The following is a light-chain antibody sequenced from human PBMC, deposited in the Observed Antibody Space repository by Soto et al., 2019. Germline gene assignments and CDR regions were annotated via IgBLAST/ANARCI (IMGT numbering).Light chain of an antibody. CDR3: CSYAGSSSYVV. Sequence: QSVLTQPRSVSGSPGQSVTISCTGTSSDVGANDYVSWYQQYPGKAPKFIIFDVSKRPTGIPDRFSGSKSGNTASLTISGLQPEDEADYYCCSYAGSSSYVVFGGGTKLTVL. J-gene: IGLJ2*01. CDR1: SSDVGANDY. V-gene: IGLV2-11*01. CDR2: DVS.